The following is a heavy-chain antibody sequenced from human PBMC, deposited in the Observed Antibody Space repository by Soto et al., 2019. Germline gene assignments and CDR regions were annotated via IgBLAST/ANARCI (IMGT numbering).Heavy chain of an antibody. CDR2: INWDSDTI. CDR1: GFTFDDYA. Sequence: EVQLVESGGDLVQPGRSLRLSCAASGFTFDDYAMHWVRQVPGKGLEWVAGINWDSDTIAYAASVRGRFTISRDNAKNSLYLRMYSLRAEDTALYYCAKDFHTNMALMDVWGKGTTVTVSS. J-gene: IGHJ6*04. D-gene: IGHD3-10*01. CDR3: AKDFHTNMALMDV. V-gene: IGHV3-9*01.